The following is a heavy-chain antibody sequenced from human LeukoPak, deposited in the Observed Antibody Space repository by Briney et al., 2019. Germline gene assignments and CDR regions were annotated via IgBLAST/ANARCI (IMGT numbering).Heavy chain of an antibody. CDR3: AKEDHSSFDY. V-gene: IGHV3-9*01. CDR2: ISWNSGSI. CDR1: GFTFDDYA. D-gene: IGHD6-13*01. Sequence: PGGTLRLSCAASGFTFDDYAMHWVRQAPGKGLEWVSGISWNSGSIGYADSVKGRFTISRDNAKNSLYLQMNSLRAEDTALYYCAKEDHSSFDYWGQGTLVTVSS. J-gene: IGHJ4*02.